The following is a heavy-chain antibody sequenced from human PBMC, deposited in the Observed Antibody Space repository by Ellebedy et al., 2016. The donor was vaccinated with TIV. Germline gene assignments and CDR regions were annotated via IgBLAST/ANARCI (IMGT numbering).Heavy chain of an antibody. D-gene: IGHD3/OR15-3a*01. CDR2: IAYDGSRR. Sequence: PGGSLRLSCAASGFTFSSNAMHWVRQAPGKGLEWATLIAYDGSRRYYADAVKGRFIISRDNSKNTLYLQMDSLRDEDTAVYFCARRSTDFAFDSWGQGTLVTVSS. CDR1: GFTFSSNA. V-gene: IGHV3-30-3*01. J-gene: IGHJ4*02. CDR3: ARRSTDFAFDS.